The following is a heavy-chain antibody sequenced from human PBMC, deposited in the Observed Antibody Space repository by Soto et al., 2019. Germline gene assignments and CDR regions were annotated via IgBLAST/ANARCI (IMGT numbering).Heavy chain of an antibody. D-gene: IGHD5-12*01. CDR3: ATLRGDGYNYYFDY. Sequence: PSQTLSLTCAVSGGSISSGGYSWSWIRQPPGKGLEWIGYIYHSGSTYYNPSLKSRVTISVDRSKNQFSLKLSSVTAADTAVYYCATLRGDGYNYYFDYWGQGTLVTVSS. CDR1: GGSISSGGYS. J-gene: IGHJ4*02. V-gene: IGHV4-30-2*01. CDR2: IYHSGST.